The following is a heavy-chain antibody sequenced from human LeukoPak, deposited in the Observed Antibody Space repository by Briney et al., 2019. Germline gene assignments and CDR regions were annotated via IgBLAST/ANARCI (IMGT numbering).Heavy chain of an antibody. CDR3: ARAGIVVVPAAMPPGY. CDR2: INPSGGST. V-gene: IGHV1-46*01. CDR1: GYTFTSYY. J-gene: IGHJ4*02. Sequence: PGASVKVSCKASGYTFTSYYMHWVRQAPGQGLEWMGIINPSGGSTSYALKFQGRVTMTRDTSTSTVYMELSSLRSEDTAVYYCARAGIVVVPAAMPPGYWGQGTLVTVSS. D-gene: IGHD2-2*01.